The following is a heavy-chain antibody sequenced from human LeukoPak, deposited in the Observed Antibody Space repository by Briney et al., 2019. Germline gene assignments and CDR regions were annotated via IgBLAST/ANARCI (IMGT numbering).Heavy chain of an antibody. V-gene: IGHV4-34*01. D-gene: IGHD4-23*01. J-gene: IGHJ4*02. CDR2: INHSGST. CDR3: ARYFDDYGGNLDY. Sequence: SETLSLTCAVYGGSFSGYYWSWIRQPPGKGLEWIGEINHSGSTNYNPSLKSRVTISVDTSKNQFSLKLSSVTAADTAVYYCARYFDDYGGNLDYWGQGTLVTVSS. CDR1: GGSFSGYY.